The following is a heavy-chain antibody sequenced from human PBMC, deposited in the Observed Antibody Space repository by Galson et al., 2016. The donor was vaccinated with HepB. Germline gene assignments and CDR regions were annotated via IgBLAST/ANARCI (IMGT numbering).Heavy chain of an antibody. CDR1: GFSFNDFY. J-gene: IGHJ4*02. D-gene: IGHD1-1*01. CDR2: ISHSGNTR. V-gene: IGHV3-11*01. Sequence: SLRLSCAASGFSFNDFYMSWLRQPPGKALEWISYISHSGNTREYADSVKGRFTVSRDNNRNSVYPQLNSLRAEDTALYYCARDVNNWTGDRRLFDLWGQGTLVAVSS. CDR3: ARDVNNWTGDRRLFDL.